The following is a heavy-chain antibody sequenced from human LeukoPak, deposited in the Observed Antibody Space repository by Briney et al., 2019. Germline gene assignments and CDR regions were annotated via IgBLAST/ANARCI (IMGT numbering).Heavy chain of an antibody. J-gene: IGHJ3*02. D-gene: IGHD5-18*01. Sequence: SETLSLTCTVSGGSISSYYWSWIRQPPGKGLEWIGYIYYSGSTNYNPSLKSRVTISVDTSKNQFSLKLSSVTAADTAVYYCARERVTLRGYSYGTGAFDIWGQGTMVTVSS. CDR3: ARERVTLRGYSYGTGAFDI. V-gene: IGHV4-59*01. CDR2: IYYSGST. CDR1: GGSISSYY.